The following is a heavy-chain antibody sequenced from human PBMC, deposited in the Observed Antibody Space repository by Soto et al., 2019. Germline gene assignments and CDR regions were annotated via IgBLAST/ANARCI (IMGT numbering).Heavy chain of an antibody. CDR1: GFTFSSYG. CDR2: ISYDGSNK. J-gene: IGHJ3*02. Sequence: QVQLVESGGGVVQPGRSLRLSCAASGFTFSSYGMHWVRQAPGKGLEWVAVISYDGSNKYYADSVKGRFTISRDNPKNTLYLQMNSLRAEDTAVYYCAKEDDYDHRRKAFDIWGQGTMVTVSS. CDR3: AKEDDYDHRRKAFDI. V-gene: IGHV3-30*18. D-gene: IGHD4-17*01.